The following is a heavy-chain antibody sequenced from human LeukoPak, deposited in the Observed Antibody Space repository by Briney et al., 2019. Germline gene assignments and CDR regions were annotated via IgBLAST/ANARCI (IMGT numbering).Heavy chain of an antibody. CDR2: ISSSSSYI. Sequence: GGSLRLPCAASGFTFSSYSMNWVRQAPGKGLEWVSSISSSSSYIYYADSVKGRFTISRENAKNSLYLQMNTLRADDTAVYYCVKEKRSSGAFDIWGQGTLITVSS. D-gene: IGHD1-26*01. CDR1: GFTFSSYS. V-gene: IGHV3-21*04. CDR3: VKEKRSSGAFDI. J-gene: IGHJ3*02.